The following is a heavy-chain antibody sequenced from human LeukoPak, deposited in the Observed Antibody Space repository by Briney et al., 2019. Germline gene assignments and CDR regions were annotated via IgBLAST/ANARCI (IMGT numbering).Heavy chain of an antibody. CDR1: GGSISSGSHY. V-gene: IGHV4-39*01. CDR3: ARQDTLTHYYVMDV. J-gene: IGHJ6*02. CDR2: MHYSGNT. D-gene: IGHD3-9*01. Sequence: SETLSLTCIVSGGSISSGSHYWGWIRQPPGKGLEWTGSMHYSGNTYYNPSLESRVTISVDTSKNQFSLKVSSATAADTAVYYCARQDTLTHYYVMDVWGQGTTVTVSS.